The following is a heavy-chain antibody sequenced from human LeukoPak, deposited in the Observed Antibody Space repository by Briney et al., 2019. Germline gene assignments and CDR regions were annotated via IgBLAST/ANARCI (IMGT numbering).Heavy chain of an antibody. D-gene: IGHD6-6*01. CDR1: GFIFSSYS. J-gene: IGHJ4*02. CDR3: ARDGSSGVSIAARPFDY. CDR2: ISSSSSHI. Sequence: KPGGSLRLSCAASGFIFSSYSMNWVRQAPGKGLEWVSSISSSSSHIYYADSVKGRFTISRDNAKNSLYLQMNSLRAEDTAVYYCARDGSSGVSIAARPFDYWGQGTLVTVSS. V-gene: IGHV3-21*01.